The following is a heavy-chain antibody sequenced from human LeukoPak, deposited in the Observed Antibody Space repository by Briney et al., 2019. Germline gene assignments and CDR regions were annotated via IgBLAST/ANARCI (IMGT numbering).Heavy chain of an antibody. CDR3: AKDQTPYYDILTGYYEGAFDI. Sequence: GGSLRLSCAASGFTFSNAWVSWVRQAPGKGLEWVSAISGSGGSTYYADSVKGRFTISRDNSKNTLYLQMNSLRAEDTAVYYCAKDQTPYYDILTGYYEGAFDIWGQGTMVTVSS. V-gene: IGHV3-23*01. J-gene: IGHJ3*02. CDR1: GFTFSNAW. CDR2: ISGSGGST. D-gene: IGHD3-9*01.